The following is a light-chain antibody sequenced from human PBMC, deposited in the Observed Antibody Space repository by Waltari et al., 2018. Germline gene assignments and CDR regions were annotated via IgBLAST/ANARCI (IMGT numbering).Light chain of an antibody. Sequence: QSALTQPRSVSGSPGPSVTISCPGTQSDVGGYNYVSWYQHHPGKDPKFIIYDVNKRPSGVPDRFSGAKSGNTASLTISGLQADDEADYFCCSYAGAYRVFGTGTKVTVL. CDR3: CSYAGAYRV. J-gene: IGLJ1*01. CDR2: DVN. CDR1: QSDVGGYNY. V-gene: IGLV2-11*01.